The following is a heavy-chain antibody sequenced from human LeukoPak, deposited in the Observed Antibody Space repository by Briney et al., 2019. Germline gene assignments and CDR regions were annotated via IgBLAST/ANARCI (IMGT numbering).Heavy chain of an antibody. D-gene: IGHD3-10*01. CDR3: AKDEALYGSGSPSRD. J-gene: IGHJ4*02. Sequence: GGSLRLSCAASGFSFSSYNMNWVRQTPGKGLEWVSSITSSSTYTFYADSVKGRFTISRDNARNSLYLQMNSLRAEDTAVYYCAKDEALYGSGSPSRDWGQGTLVTVSS. CDR1: GFSFSSYN. CDR2: ITSSSTYT. V-gene: IGHV3-21*01.